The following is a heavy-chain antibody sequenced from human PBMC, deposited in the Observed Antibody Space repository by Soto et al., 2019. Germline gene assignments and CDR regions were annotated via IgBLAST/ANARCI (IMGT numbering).Heavy chain of an antibody. J-gene: IGHJ3*01. D-gene: IGHD6-19*01. CDR2: ISYDGSNK. Sequence: QVQLVESGGGVVQPGRSLRLSCAASGFTFSSYAMHWVRQAPGKGLEWVAVISYDGSNKYYADSVKGRFTISRDNSKNTLYLPMNSLRAEDTAVYYCARDRMPAVGPRSGWCSLGLWGQGTMVTVSS. V-gene: IGHV3-30-3*01. CDR3: ARDRMPAVGPRSGWCSLGL. CDR1: GFTFSSYA.